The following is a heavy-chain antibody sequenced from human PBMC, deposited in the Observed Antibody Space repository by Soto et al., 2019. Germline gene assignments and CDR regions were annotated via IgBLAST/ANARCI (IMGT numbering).Heavy chain of an antibody. CDR2: INPSGGST. V-gene: IGHV1-46*01. CDR3: ARDLAVAPQPPGWFDP. CDR1: GYTFTSYY. D-gene: IGHD6-19*01. J-gene: IGHJ5*02. Sequence: ASVKVSCKASGYTFTSYYIHWVRQAPGQGLEWMGIINPSGGSTSYAQKFQGRVTMTRDTSTSTVYMELSSLRSEDTAVYYCARDLAVAPQPPGWFDPWGQGTLVTVSS.